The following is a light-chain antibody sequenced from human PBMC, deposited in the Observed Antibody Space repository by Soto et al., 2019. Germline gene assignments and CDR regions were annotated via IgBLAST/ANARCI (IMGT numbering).Light chain of an antibody. J-gene: IGKJ3*01. CDR1: QNINSH. Sequence: DIQMTQSPSSLSASVGDRVSIACRTSQNINSHLNWYQQQPGRAPKLLIYAASSLESGVPSRFSGSGSGTDFTLTITSLQPEDFAIYYCQQSYSAPPFSFGPGTRVDI. CDR2: AAS. CDR3: QQSYSAPPFS. V-gene: IGKV1-39*01.